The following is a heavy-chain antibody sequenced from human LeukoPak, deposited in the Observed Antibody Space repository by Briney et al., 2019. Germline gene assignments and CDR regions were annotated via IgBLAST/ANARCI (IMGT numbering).Heavy chain of an antibody. CDR1: GGSISSSNW. D-gene: IGHD2-2*01. CDR2: IYHSGTT. Sequence: PSETLSLTCAVSGGSISSSNWWSWVRQPPGKGLEWIGEIYHSGTTNYKPSLKSRVTISVDTSKNQFSLKLSSVTAADTAVYYCARQLGNVVPADYFDYWGQGTLVTVSS. J-gene: IGHJ4*02. CDR3: ARQLGNVVPADYFDY. V-gene: IGHV4-4*02.